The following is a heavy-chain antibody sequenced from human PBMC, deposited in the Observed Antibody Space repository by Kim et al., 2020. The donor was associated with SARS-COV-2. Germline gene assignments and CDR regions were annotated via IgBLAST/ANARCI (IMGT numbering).Heavy chain of an antibody. Sequence: GGSLRLSCTASGFTFSSYGMHWVRQAPGKGLEWVAVIWYDGSNNYYADSVKGRFTISRDNSKNTLSLQMNSLRAADTAVDYCARVRGSYYYYMDVWGKGT. CDR2: IWYDGSNN. D-gene: IGHD3-10*01. CDR3: ARVRGSYYYYMDV. V-gene: IGHV3-33*01. CDR1: GFTFSSYG. J-gene: IGHJ6*03.